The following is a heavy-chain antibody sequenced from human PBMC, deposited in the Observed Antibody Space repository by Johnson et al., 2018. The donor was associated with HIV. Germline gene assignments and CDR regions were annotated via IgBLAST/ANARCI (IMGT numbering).Heavy chain of an antibody. CDR2: ISSSGSTI. CDR3: VRGLYSSAWYFGDLDAFDV. Sequence: QVQLVESGGGLVQPGGSLRLSCAASGFTFSDYYMSWIRQAPGKGLEWVSYISSSGSTIYYADSVKGRFTISRDNAKNSLYLQMNSLRAGDTAVYYCVRGLYSSAWYFGDLDAFDVWGQGTMVTVSS. V-gene: IGHV3-11*04. CDR1: GFTFSDYY. D-gene: IGHD6-19*01. J-gene: IGHJ3*01.